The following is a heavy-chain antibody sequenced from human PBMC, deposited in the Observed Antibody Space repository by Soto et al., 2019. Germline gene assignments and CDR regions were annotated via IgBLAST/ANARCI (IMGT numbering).Heavy chain of an antibody. CDR3: ARGLPQVLSHKHYYSSLDV. V-gene: IGHV3-11*01. CDR1: GFSFSDYS. J-gene: IGHJ6*03. Sequence: QVQLVESGGDLVKPGGSLRLSCVASGFSFSDYSMTWMRQAPGGGLDFVAFISNTAITDYYADSVKGRFTISRDNARNAVYLHMDSLRAEDAAVYYCARGLPQVLSHKHYYSSLDVWGTGTTVTVSS. D-gene: IGHD2-21*02. CDR2: ISNTAITD.